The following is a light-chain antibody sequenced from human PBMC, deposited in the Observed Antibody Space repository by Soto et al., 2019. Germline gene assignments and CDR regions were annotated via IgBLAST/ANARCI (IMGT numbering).Light chain of an antibody. Sequence: DIVVTQSPATLSLSPGERATLSCRASQSISSTYLTWYHQKPGQAPRLLIYEASSRATGIPDRFSGGGSGTDFTLSISKVEPEDFAVYYCQQYGRPPRATFGQGTRLEIK. J-gene: IGKJ5*01. CDR3: QQYGRPPRAT. V-gene: IGKV3-20*01. CDR2: EAS. CDR1: QSISSTY.